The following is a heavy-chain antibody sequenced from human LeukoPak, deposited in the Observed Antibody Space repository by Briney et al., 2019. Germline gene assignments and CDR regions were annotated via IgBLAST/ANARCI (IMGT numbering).Heavy chain of an antibody. Sequence: ASVKVSCKASGYAFTSYGISWVRQAPGQGLEWMGWISAYNGNTNYAQKLQGRVTMTTDTSTSTAYMELRSLRSDDTAVYYCARFSAPGIVLDYWGQGTLVTVSS. CDR2: ISAYNGNT. J-gene: IGHJ4*02. CDR1: GYAFTSYG. D-gene: IGHD2/OR15-2a*01. V-gene: IGHV1-18*01. CDR3: ARFSAPGIVLDY.